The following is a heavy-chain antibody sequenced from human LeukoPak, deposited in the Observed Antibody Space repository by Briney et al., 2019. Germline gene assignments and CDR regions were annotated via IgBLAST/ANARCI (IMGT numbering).Heavy chain of an antibody. J-gene: IGHJ4*02. CDR2: ISGSGSGGST. D-gene: IGHD5-24*01. CDR1: GFTFSSSA. CDR3: AKSGYNRFDY. Sequence: GGSLRLSCAASGFTFSSSAMSWIRQAPGKGLEWVSSISGSGSGGSTYYADSVKGRFTISRDNSKNTLYLQMNSLRAEDTAVYYCAKSGYNRFDYWGQGTLVTVSS. V-gene: IGHV3-23*01.